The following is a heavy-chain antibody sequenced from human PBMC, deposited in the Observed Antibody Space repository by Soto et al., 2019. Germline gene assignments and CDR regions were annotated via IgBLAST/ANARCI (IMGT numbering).Heavy chain of an antibody. CDR3: ARPVTMVRGVISPLYYYGMDV. Sequence: QVQLVQSGAEVKKPGSSVKVSCKASGGTFSSYAISWVRQAPGQGLEWMGGIIPIFGTANYAQKFQGRVTITADESTSTAYMELSSLRSEDTDVYYCARPVTMVRGVISPLYYYGMDVWGQGTTVTVSS. J-gene: IGHJ6*02. CDR2: IIPIFGTA. CDR1: GGTFSSYA. D-gene: IGHD3-10*01. V-gene: IGHV1-69*01.